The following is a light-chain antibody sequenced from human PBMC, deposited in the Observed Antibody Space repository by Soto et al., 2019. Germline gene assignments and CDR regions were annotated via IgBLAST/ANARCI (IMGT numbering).Light chain of an antibody. Sequence: QSVLTQPASVSGSPGQSNTISCTGTGSDVGGYNYVSWYQQHPGKAPKVMIYDVGNPPSGVSNRFSGSKSGNTASLTISGLQAEDEADYYCSSYTSASTPLVFGGGT. CDR3: SSYTSASTPLV. V-gene: IGLV2-14*01. CDR2: DVG. J-gene: IGLJ2*01. CDR1: GSDVGGYNY.